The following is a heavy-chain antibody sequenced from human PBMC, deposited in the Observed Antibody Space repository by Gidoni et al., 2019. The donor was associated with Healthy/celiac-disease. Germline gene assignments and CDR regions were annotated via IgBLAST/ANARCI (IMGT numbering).Heavy chain of an antibody. CDR1: VGSISRSSYY. D-gene: IGHD1-26*01. Sequence: QLQLQESGPGLVKPSATLSLTCTVSVGSISRSSYYWGWIRQPPGKGLEWIGSIYYSGSTYYNPSLKSRVTISVDTSKNQFSLKLSSVTAADTAVYYCARKYSGSYYRYFDYWGQGTLVTVSS. V-gene: IGHV4-39*01. CDR3: ARKYSGSYYRYFDY. CDR2: IYYSGST. J-gene: IGHJ4*02.